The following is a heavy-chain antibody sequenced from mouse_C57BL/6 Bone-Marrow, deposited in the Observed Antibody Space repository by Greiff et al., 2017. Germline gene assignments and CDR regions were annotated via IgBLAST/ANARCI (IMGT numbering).Heavy chain of an antibody. V-gene: IGHV1-53*01. D-gene: IGHD2-3*01. CDR1: GYTFTSYW. Sequence: VQLQQPGTELVKPGASVKLSCKASGYTFTSYWMHWVKQRPGQGLEWIGNINPSNGGTNYNEKFKSKATLTVDKSSSTAYMQLSSLTSEDSAVYYCARLGLLLYWYFDVWGTGTTVTVSS. CDR2: INPSNGGT. CDR3: ARLGLLLYWYFDV. J-gene: IGHJ1*03.